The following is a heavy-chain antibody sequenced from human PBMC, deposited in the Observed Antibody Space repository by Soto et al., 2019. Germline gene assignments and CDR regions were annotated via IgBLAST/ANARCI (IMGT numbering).Heavy chain of an antibody. Sequence: SETLSLTCTVSGGSISSSSYYWGWIRQPPGKGLEWIGSIYYSGSTYYNQSLKSRVTISVDTSKNQFSLKLSSVTAADTVVYYCARHAGWCRDCYDILTGYYRGGILGYYYYGMDVWGQGTTVTVSS. CDR2: IYYSGST. V-gene: IGHV4-39*01. CDR3: ARHAGWCRDCYDILTGYYRGGILGYYYYGMDV. D-gene: IGHD3-9*01. J-gene: IGHJ6*02. CDR1: GGSISSSSYY.